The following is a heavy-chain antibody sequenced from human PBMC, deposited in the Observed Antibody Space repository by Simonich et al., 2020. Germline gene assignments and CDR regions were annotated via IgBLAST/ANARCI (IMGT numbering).Heavy chain of an antibody. CDR3: ARWIAVAGTGAYGMDV. D-gene: IGHD6-19*01. CDR1: GFTFSSYS. Sequence: EVQLVESGGGLVKPGGSLRLSCAASGFTFSSYSMNWVRQAPGKGREWVSSISSSSSNIYYADSVKGRFTISGENAKNSLYLQMNSLRAEDTAVYYCARWIAVAGTGAYGMDVWGQGTTVTVSS. CDR2: ISSSSSNI. J-gene: IGHJ6*02. V-gene: IGHV3-21*01.